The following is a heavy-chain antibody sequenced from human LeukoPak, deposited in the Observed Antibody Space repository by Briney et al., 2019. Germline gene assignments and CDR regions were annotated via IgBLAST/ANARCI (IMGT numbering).Heavy chain of an antibody. V-gene: IGHV4-59*01. Sequence: SGTLSLTCTVSGGSISSYYWSWIRQPPGKGLERIGYIYYSGSTNYNPSLKSRVTISVDTSKNQFSLKLSSVTAADTAVYYCAGARITIPNWFDPWGQGTLVTVSS. CDR1: GGSISSYY. CDR3: AGARITIPNWFDP. CDR2: IYYSGST. D-gene: IGHD3-3*01. J-gene: IGHJ5*02.